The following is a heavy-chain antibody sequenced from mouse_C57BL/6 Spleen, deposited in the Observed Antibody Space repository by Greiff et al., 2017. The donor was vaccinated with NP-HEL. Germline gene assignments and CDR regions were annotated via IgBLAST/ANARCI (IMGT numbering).Heavy chain of an antibody. V-gene: IGHV1-52*01. D-gene: IGHD1-1*01. CDR1: GYTFTSYW. J-gene: IGHJ1*03. Sequence: QVQLQQPGAELVRPGSSVKLSCKASGYTFTSYWMHWVKQRPIQGLEWIGNIDPSDSETHYNQKFKDKATLTVDKSSSTAYMQLSSLTSEDSAVYYCARSVITTVVEGYFDVWGTGTTVTVSS. CDR3: ARSVITTVVEGYFDV. CDR2: IDPSDSET.